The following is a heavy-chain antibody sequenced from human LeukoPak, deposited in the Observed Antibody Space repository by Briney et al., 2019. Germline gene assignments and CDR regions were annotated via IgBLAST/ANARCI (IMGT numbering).Heavy chain of an antibody. CDR2: ISGGGGTT. Sequence: GGSLRLSCAASGFTFDSYAMSWVRQAPGKGLEWVSAISGGGGTTYSADSVKRRFTISSDNSKNTLYLQMNSLRAEDTAVYYCAKDRPNYYGSNGHYYRQNGDYWGQGTLVAVSS. V-gene: IGHV3-23*01. J-gene: IGHJ4*02. D-gene: IGHD3-22*01. CDR1: GFTFDSYA. CDR3: AKDRPNYYGSNGHYYRQNGDY.